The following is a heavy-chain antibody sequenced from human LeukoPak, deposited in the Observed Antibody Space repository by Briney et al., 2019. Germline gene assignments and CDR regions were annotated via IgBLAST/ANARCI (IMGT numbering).Heavy chain of an antibody. V-gene: IGHV3-64*01. Sequence: GGSLRLSCAASGFIFSSYAMHWVRQAPGKGLEYVSAISSNGGRTSYANSVKGRFTISRDNSKNTLSLQMNSLRAEDTVVYYCARSVSGWKDAFDIWRQGTMVTVSS. CDR3: ARSVSGWKDAFDI. CDR2: ISSNGGRT. D-gene: IGHD6-25*01. CDR1: GFIFSSYA. J-gene: IGHJ3*02.